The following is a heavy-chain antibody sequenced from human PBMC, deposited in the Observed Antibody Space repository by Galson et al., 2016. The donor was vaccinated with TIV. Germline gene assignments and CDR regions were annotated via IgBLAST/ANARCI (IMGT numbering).Heavy chain of an antibody. CDR3: SRDLTTGNPGYDY. CDR2: IKEDGSEI. V-gene: IGHV3-7*01. J-gene: IGHJ4*02. D-gene: IGHD1-1*01. CDR1: GFSFRSYW. Sequence: SLRLSCAASGFSFRSYWMRWVRQAPGKGLRWVANIKEDGSEIYYVDSVKGRFTISRDNAKNSLYLQMSSLRAEDTAMYYCSRDLTTGNPGYDYWGQGTLVTVSS.